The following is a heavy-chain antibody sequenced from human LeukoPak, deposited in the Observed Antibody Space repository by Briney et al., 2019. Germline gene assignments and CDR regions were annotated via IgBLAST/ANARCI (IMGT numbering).Heavy chain of an antibody. Sequence: GGSLLPSCAASGITFINHSMSWVRQAPGKGLEWVSIISGGGSFTSYADSVKGRFTISRDNSKSTLSLQMSSLRAEDTAVYYCARRYCSDGTCYFFDYWGQGTLVTVSS. CDR1: GITFINHS. CDR3: ARRYCSDGTCYFFDY. D-gene: IGHD2-15*01. J-gene: IGHJ4*02. CDR2: ISGGGSFT. V-gene: IGHV3-23*01.